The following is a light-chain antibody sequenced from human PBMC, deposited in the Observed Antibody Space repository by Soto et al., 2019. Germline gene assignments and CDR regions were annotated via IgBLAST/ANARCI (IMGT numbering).Light chain of an antibody. Sequence: EVVMRQSPGTLSLSPGERATLSCRASQSVSSSYLAWYQQKPGQAPRLLIYGASSRATGIPDRFSGSGSGTDFTLTISSLEPEDFAVYFCQQRSHWPPITFGQGTRLEIK. V-gene: IGKV3D-20*02. CDR3: QQRSHWPPIT. J-gene: IGKJ5*01. CDR1: QSVSSSY. CDR2: GAS.